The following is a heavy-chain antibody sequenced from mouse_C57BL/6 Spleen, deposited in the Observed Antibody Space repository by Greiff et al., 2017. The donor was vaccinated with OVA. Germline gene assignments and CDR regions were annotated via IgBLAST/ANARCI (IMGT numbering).Heavy chain of an antibody. J-gene: IGHJ2*01. CDR2: IYPGSGNT. Sequence: QVQLQQSGAELVRPGASVKLSCKASGYTFTDYYINWVKQRPGQGLEWIARIYPGSGNTYYNEKFKGKATLTVDKSSSTAYMQLSSLTSEDSAVYYCARWGLRPDYWGQGTTLTVSS. D-gene: IGHD2-4*01. V-gene: IGHV1-76*01. CDR1: GYTFTDYY. CDR3: ARWGLRPDY.